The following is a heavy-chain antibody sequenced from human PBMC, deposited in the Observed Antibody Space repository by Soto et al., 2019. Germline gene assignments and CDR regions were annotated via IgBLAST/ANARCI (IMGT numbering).Heavy chain of an antibody. D-gene: IGHD2-8*01. CDR2: IFHDGSA. J-gene: IGHJ4*02. CDR1: GGSISSNNW. Sequence: VQLQESGPGLVKPSGTLSLTCAVSGGSISSNNWWSWVRQPPGKGLEWIGEIFHDGSANYNPSLSGRVTISVDKSNNQVSLNLNSVTAADTAMYYCARVMDGPTFLPTGLDYWGQGTLVTVSS. CDR3: ARVMDGPTFLPTGLDY. V-gene: IGHV4-4*02.